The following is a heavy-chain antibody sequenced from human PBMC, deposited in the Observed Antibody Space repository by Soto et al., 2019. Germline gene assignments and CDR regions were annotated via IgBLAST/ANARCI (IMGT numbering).Heavy chain of an antibody. CDR2: IWHDGGNK. V-gene: IGHV3-33*01. Sequence: QVQLVESGGGVVQPGRSLRLSCAASGFTFSSYGMHWVRQAPGKGLEWVAFIWHDGGNKFYAESVKGRFTISRDNSKNTLYLQINSLRAEDTAVYYCARQYPSSSRHFDHWGQGTLVTVSS. D-gene: IGHD6-6*01. J-gene: IGHJ4*02. CDR1: GFTFSSYG. CDR3: ARQYPSSSRHFDH.